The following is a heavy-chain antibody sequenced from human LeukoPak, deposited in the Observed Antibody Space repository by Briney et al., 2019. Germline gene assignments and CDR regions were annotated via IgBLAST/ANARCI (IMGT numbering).Heavy chain of an antibody. Sequence: GGSLRLSCAASGFTFSSYSMNWVRQAPGKGLEWVSSISSSSSYIYYADSVKGRFTISRDNAKNSLYLQMNSQRAEDTAVYYCARSKDPLRWYSDYWGQGTLVTVSS. V-gene: IGHV3-21*01. CDR3: ARSKDPLRWYSDY. J-gene: IGHJ4*02. CDR2: ISSSSSYI. D-gene: IGHD4-23*01. CDR1: GFTFSSYS.